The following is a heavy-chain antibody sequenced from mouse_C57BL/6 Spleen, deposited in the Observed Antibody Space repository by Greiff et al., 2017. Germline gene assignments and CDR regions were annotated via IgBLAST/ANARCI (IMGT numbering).Heavy chain of an antibody. Sequence: QVQLQQSGAELVKPGASVKLSCKASGYTFTSYWMHWVKQRPGQGLEWIGYINPSSGYTKYNQKFKDKATLTADKSSSTAYMQLSSLTYEDSAVYYCARYGDGYYWYFDVWGTGTTVTVSS. V-gene: IGHV1-7*01. CDR3: ARYGDGYYWYFDV. J-gene: IGHJ1*03. D-gene: IGHD2-3*01. CDR1: GYTFTSYW. CDR2: INPSSGYT.